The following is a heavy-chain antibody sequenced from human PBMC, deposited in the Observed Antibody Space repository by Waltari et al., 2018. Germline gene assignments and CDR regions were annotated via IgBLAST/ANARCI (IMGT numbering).Heavy chain of an antibody. V-gene: IGHV4-31*03. J-gene: IGHJ1*01. Sequence: QVQLQESGPGLVKPSQTLSLTCTVSGGSISSGGYYWSWIRQHPGKGLEWIGYIYSSGSTYYNPSLKSRVTISVDTSKNQFSLKLSSVTAADTAVYYCARQEAVAGTLYFQHWGQGTLVTVSS. D-gene: IGHD6-19*01. CDR3: ARQEAVAGTLYFQH. CDR2: IYSSGST. CDR1: GGSISSGGYY.